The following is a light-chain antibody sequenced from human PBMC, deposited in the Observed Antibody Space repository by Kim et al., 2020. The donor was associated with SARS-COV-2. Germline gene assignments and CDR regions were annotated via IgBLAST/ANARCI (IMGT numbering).Light chain of an antibody. CDR2: HVS. CDR3: QRYDSSVT. Sequence: SVYPGERVTHSCKATQSVRSNYLAWYQQTPGQAPRLLIFHVSIRAPGIPDRFSGSGSGTDFTLTISRLEPEDFAVYYCQRYDSSVTFGQGTKLEI. CDR1: QSVRSNY. V-gene: IGKV3-20*01. J-gene: IGKJ2*01.